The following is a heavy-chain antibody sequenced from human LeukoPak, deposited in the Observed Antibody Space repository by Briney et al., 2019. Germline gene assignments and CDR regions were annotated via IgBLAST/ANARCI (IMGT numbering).Heavy chain of an antibody. J-gene: IGHJ4*02. D-gene: IGHD4-23*01. CDR2: IYSGGIT. CDR1: GFTVISTY. CDR3: ARVVIRPYYFDY. Sequence: GGSLRLSCAIYGFTVISTYMSWVRQAPGKGLEWVSVIYSGGITDYAYSVKGRFTISRDNSKNTLHLQMTNLRAEDTAVYYCARVVIRPYYFDYWGQGTLVTVSS. V-gene: IGHV3-66*01.